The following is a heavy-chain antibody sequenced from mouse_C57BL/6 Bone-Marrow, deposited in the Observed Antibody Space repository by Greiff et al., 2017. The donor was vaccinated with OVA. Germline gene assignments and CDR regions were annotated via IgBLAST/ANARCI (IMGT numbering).Heavy chain of an antibody. V-gene: IGHV1-18*01. CDR3: ARRGGSSPWFAY. Sequence: VQLQQSGPELVKPGASVKIPCKASGYTFTDYNMDWVKQSHGKSLEWIGDINPNNGGTIYNQKFKGKATLTVDKSSSTAYMELRSLTSEDTAVYYCARRGGSSPWFAYWGQGTLVTVSA. D-gene: IGHD1-1*01. CDR1: GYTFTDYN. J-gene: IGHJ3*01. CDR2: INPNNGGT.